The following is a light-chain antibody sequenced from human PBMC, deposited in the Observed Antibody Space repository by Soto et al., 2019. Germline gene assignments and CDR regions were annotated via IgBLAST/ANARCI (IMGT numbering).Light chain of an antibody. CDR2: DAS. Sequence: EIVLTQSPATLSLSPGERATLSCRASQSVSSSLAWYQQKPGQAPRLLIYDASNRATGIPARFSGSGSGTDFTLTISSLEPEDFAVYYCQQRSNWPPITFGQGTHWRL. CDR1: QSVSSS. CDR3: QQRSNWPPIT. V-gene: IGKV3-11*01. J-gene: IGKJ5*01.